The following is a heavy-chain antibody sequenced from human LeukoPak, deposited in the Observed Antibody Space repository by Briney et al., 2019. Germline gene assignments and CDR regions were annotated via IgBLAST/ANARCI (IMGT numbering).Heavy chain of an antibody. Sequence: ASVKVSCKASGYSFTSYYMHWVRLGPGQGLEWMGIINPSGGSTSYAQKFQGRVTMTRDMSTSTVYMELSSLRSEDTAVYYCARDEAAADTDYYYYYMDVWGKGTTVTVSS. D-gene: IGHD6-13*01. CDR3: ARDEAAADTDYYYYYMDV. V-gene: IGHV1-46*01. J-gene: IGHJ6*03. CDR2: INPSGGST. CDR1: GYSFTSYY.